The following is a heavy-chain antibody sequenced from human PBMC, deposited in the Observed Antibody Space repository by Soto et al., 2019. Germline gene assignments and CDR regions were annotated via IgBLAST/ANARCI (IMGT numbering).Heavy chain of an antibody. CDR1: GGSISSYY. Sequence: SETLSLTCTVSGGSISSYYWSWIRQPPGKGLEWIGYIYYSGSTNYNPSLKSRVTISVDTSKNQFSLKLSSVTAADTAVYYCARGTYYYDSSGYDWGQGTLVTVSS. D-gene: IGHD3-22*01. J-gene: IGHJ4*02. CDR3: ARGTYYYDSSGYD. CDR2: IYYSGST. V-gene: IGHV4-59*01.